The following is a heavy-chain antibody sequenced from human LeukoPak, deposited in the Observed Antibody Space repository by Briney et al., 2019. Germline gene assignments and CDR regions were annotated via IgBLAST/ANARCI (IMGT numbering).Heavy chain of an antibody. CDR1: GYSISSGYY. CDR2: IYHSGST. J-gene: IGHJ4*02. D-gene: IGHD5-12*01. CDR3: ARNSGYDTHIDY. V-gene: IGHV4-38-2*02. Sequence: SETLSLTCTVSGYSISSGYYWGWIRQPSGKGLEWIGSIYHSGSTYYNPSLKSRVTISVDTSKNQFSLKLSSVTAADTAVYYCARNSGYDTHIDYWGQGTLVTVSS.